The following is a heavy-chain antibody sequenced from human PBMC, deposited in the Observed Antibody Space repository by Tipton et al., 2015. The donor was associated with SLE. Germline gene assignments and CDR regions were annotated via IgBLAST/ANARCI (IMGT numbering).Heavy chain of an antibody. CDR1: GFTFSSYE. V-gene: IGHV3-48*03. D-gene: IGHD3-22*01. Sequence: SLRLSCAASGFTFSSYEMNWVRQAPGKGLEWVSYISSSGSTIYYADSVKGRFTISRDNAKNSLYLQMNSLRAEDTAVYYCARDRDLLGGRGYYDSSERAFDIWGQGTMVTVSS. J-gene: IGHJ3*02. CDR2: ISSSGSTI. CDR3: ARDRDLLGGRGYYDSSERAFDI.